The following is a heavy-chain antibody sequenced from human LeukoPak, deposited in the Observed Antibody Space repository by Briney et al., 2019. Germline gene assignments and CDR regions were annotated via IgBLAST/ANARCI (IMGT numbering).Heavy chain of an antibody. V-gene: IGHV5-51*01. J-gene: IGHJ4*02. CDR1: GYSFTNYW. CDR2: IYPGDSGT. Sequence: GESLKISCKGSGYSFTNYWIGWVRQMPGKGLEWMGIIYPGDSGTRYSPSFQGQVTLSADKSISTAYLQWSTLKASDTAMYYCARHPPGSTNWCFDFWGQGTLLTVSS. CDR3: ARHPPGSTNWCFDF. D-gene: IGHD6-13*01.